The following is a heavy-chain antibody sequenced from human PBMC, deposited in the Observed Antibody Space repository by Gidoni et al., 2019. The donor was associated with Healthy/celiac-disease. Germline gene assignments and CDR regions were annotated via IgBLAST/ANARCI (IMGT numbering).Heavy chain of an antibody. CDR2: IYTSGST. CDR3: ARGSAARTFDY. D-gene: IGHD6-6*01. Sequence: QVQLQESGPGLVTPSQTLSLTCTVSGGSISSGSYYWSWIRQPAGKGLEWIGRIYTSGSTNYNPSLKSRVTISVDTSKNQFSLKLSSVTAADTAVYYCARGSAARTFDYWGQGTLDTVSS. CDR1: GGSISSGSYY. V-gene: IGHV4-61*02. J-gene: IGHJ4*02.